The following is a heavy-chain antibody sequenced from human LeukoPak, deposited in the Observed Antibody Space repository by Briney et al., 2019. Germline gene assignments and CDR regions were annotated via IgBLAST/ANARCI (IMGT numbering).Heavy chain of an antibody. D-gene: IGHD3-9*01. CDR1: GGTFSSYA. CDR3: ARDPIDDILTGSFPSEGFDY. J-gene: IGHJ4*02. V-gene: IGHV1-69*05. CDR2: IIPIFGTA. Sequence: ASVKVSCKASGGTFSSYAISWVRQAPGQGLEWMGRIIPIFGTANYAQKFQGRVTITTDESTSTAYMELSSLRSEDTAVYYCARDPIDDILTGSFPSEGFDYWGQGTLVTVSS.